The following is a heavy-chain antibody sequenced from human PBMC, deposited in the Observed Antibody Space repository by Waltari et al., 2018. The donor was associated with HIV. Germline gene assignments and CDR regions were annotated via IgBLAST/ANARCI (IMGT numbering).Heavy chain of an antibody. J-gene: IGHJ4*02. D-gene: IGHD3-10*01. CDR2: ISYDDTSK. V-gene: IGHV3-30*01. CDR3: ARVGVRRMVRVSLDY. Sequence: QVQLVESGGGVVQPGRSLRLSCAGSGFTFSSYTMHRVRQAPGKGLEWVAVISYDDTSKYYADSVKGRFTISRDNSKNTLYLQMNSLRREDTAVYYCARVGVRRMVRVSLDYWGQGTLVTVSS. CDR1: GFTFSSYT.